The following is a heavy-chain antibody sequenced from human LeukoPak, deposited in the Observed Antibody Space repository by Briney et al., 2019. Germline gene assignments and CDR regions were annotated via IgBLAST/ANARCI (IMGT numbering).Heavy chain of an antibody. CDR3: ARGIVAAGNFDY. CDR1: GFTFDDYA. J-gene: IGHJ4*02. V-gene: IGHV3-21*01. CDR2: ISIGSSYI. D-gene: IGHD6-13*01. Sequence: GGSLRLSCAASGFTFDDYAMHWVRQAPGKGLEWVSSISIGSSYIYYADSVKGRFTISRDNAKNSLYLQMNSLRAEDTAVYYCARGIVAAGNFDYWGQGTLVTVSS.